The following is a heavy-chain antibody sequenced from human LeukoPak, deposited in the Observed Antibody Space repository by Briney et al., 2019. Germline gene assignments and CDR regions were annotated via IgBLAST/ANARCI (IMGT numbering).Heavy chain of an antibody. D-gene: IGHD3-10*01. V-gene: IGHV3-7*03. CDR3: ARGRMVRGVIHYYYYMDV. J-gene: IGHJ6*03. CDR1: GFTFSSYW. Sequence: GGSLRLSCAASGFTFSSYWMSWVRQAPGKGLEWVANIKQDGSEKYYVDSVKGRFTISRDNAKNSLYLQMNSLRAEDTALYYCARGRMVRGVIHYYYYMDVWGKGTTVTVS. CDR2: IKQDGSEK.